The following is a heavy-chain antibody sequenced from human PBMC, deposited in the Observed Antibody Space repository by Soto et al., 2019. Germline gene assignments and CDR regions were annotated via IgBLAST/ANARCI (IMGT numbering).Heavy chain of an antibody. V-gene: IGHV3-53*04. J-gene: IGHJ6*03. CDR2: IHSGNSA. CDR3: ARDPGYCSGGICYRYRDV. D-gene: IGHD2-15*01. CDR1: GLIVNNNY. Sequence: EMQLVESGGGLVNPGGSLRLSCAASGLIVNNNYMNWFRQAPGKGLEWVSVIHSGNSASYADSVMGRFTISRHNSKNMVYLQMNRLRAEDTDVYYCARDPGYCSGGICYRYRDVWGKGNTVTVSS.